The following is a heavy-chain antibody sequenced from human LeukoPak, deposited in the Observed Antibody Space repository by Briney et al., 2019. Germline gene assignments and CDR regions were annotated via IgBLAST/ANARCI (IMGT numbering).Heavy chain of an antibody. CDR3: ARGRGELYCSGGSCYSALDY. J-gene: IGHJ4*02. V-gene: IGHV1-69*06. D-gene: IGHD2-15*01. CDR1: GGTFSSYA. CDR2: IIPIFGTA. Sequence: SVKVSCKASGGTFSSYAISWVRQAPGQGLEWMGGIIPIFGTANYAQKFQGRVTITADKSTSTAYMELSSLRSEDTAVYYCARGRGELYCSGGSCYSALDYWGQGTLVTVSS.